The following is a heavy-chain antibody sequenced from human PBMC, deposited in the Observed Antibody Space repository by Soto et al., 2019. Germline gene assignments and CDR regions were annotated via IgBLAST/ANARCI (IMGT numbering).Heavy chain of an antibody. CDR1: GGTFSSYA. J-gene: IGHJ4*02. CDR2: IIPICGTA. Sequence: QVQLVQSGAEVKKPGSSVKVSCKASGGTFSSYAISWVRQAPGQGLEWMGGIIPICGTANYAQKFQGRVTITADESTSTDYMELSSLRSEDTAVYYCARSGYCGGDCSLSEYWGQGTLVTVSS. D-gene: IGHD2-21*02. CDR3: ARSGYCGGDCSLSEY. V-gene: IGHV1-69*01.